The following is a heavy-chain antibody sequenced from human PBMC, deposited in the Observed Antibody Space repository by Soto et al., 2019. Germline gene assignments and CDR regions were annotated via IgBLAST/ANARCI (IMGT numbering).Heavy chain of an antibody. V-gene: IGHV4-31*03. J-gene: IGHJ5*02. CDR1: GGSISSGGYY. CDR2: IYYSGST. D-gene: IGHD2-2*01. CDR3: ARVKRLWCSSTSCYARRWFDP. Sequence: KPSETLSLTCTVSGGSISSGGYYWSWIRQHPGKGLEWIGYIYYSGSTYYNPSLKSRVTISVDTSKNQFSLKLSSVTAADTAVYYCARVKRLWCSSTSCYARRWFDPWGQGTLVTVSS.